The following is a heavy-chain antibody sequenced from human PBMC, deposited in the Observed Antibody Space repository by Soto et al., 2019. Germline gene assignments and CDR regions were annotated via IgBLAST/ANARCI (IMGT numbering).Heavy chain of an antibody. J-gene: IGHJ4*02. CDR2: LSGGGSTT. CDR3: AKGPEYDILTGCDY. V-gene: IGHV3-23*01. CDR1: GFTFSLYA. D-gene: IGHD3-9*01. Sequence: EVQLLESGGGFVQPGESLRLSCEASGFTFSLYAMSWVRQAPGRGLDWVSSLSGGGSTTDYADSVKGRFTISRDNSKNTVHLQMNSLRAEDTAVYYFAKGPEYDILTGCDYWGQGALVTVSS.